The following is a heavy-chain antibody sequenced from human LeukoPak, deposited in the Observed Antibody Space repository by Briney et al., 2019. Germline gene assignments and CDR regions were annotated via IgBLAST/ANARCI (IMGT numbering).Heavy chain of an antibody. CDR3: AKDRSSRARAGDAFDI. CDR2: ISGSGGST. CDR1: GFTFSSYA. D-gene: IGHD2-2*01. Sequence: PGGSLRLSCAASGFTFSSYAMSWVRQAPGKGLEWVSAISGSGGSTYYADSVKGRFTISRDNSKNTLYLQMNSLRAEDTAVYYCAKDRSSRARAGDAFDIWGQGTMVTVSS. V-gene: IGHV3-23*01. J-gene: IGHJ3*02.